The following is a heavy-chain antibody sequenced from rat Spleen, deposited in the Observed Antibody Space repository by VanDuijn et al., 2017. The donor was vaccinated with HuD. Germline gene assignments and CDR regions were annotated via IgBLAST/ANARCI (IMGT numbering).Heavy chain of an antibody. CDR2: IWDNGGT. J-gene: IGHJ3*01. Sequence: QVQLKESGPGLVQPSQTLSLTCTVSGLSLTSNSVSWIRQPPGKGLEWMGVIWDNGGTDYNSAIKSRLSISRDTSKNQVFLNMNNLQTEDAAMYFWVAAPFTYWGQGTLVTVSS. CDR1: GLSLTSNS. CDR3: VAAPFTY. V-gene: IGHV2-47*01. D-gene: IGHD3-1*01.